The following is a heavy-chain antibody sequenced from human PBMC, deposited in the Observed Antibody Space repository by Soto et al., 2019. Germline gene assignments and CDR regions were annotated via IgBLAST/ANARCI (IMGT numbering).Heavy chain of an antibody. V-gene: IGHV1-69*13. D-gene: IGHD3-22*01. CDR1: GGTFSSYA. Sequence: ASVKVSCKASGGTFSSYAISWVRQAPGQGLEWMGGIIPIFGTANYAQKFQGRVTITADESTSTAYMELSSLRSEDTAVYYCARDLHPHRVVITRGDAFDIWGQGTMVTVSS. J-gene: IGHJ3*02. CDR3: ARDLHPHRVVITRGDAFDI. CDR2: IIPIFGTA.